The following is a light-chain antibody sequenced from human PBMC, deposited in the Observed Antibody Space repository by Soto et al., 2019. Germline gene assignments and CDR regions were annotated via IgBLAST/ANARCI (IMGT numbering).Light chain of an antibody. CDR3: QHYGSSAYT. J-gene: IGKJ2*01. CDR2: GAS. Sequence: EFVLTQSPGTLSLSQGERATLSCRASQSVRSNYLAWYQQKPGQSPRLLIYGASNRATGIPDRFSGSGSGTDFTLTISRLEPEDFAVFYCQHYGSSAYTFGQGTTLEIK. CDR1: QSVRSNY. V-gene: IGKV3-20*01.